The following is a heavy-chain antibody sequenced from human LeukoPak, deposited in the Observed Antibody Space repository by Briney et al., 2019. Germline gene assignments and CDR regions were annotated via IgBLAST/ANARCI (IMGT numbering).Heavy chain of an antibody. CDR3: ARDRHWNQGNFDY. V-gene: IGHV1-2*02. D-gene: IGHD1-1*01. J-gene: IGHJ4*02. CDR1: GYTLTGYY. Sequence: ASVRVSSKASGYTLTGYYIHWVRQAPGQGLERMGWINAKSGDTNYAQKFQGRVTMTRDTSINTAFMELSRLRSDDTAVYYCARDRHWNQGNFDYWGQGTLVTVSS. CDR2: INAKSGDT.